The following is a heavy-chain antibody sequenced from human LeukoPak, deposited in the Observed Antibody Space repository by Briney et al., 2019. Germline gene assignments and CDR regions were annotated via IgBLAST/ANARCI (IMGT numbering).Heavy chain of an antibody. CDR2: IISIFGTA. V-gene: IGHV1-69*13. J-gene: IGHJ5*02. D-gene: IGHD6-19*01. CDR1: GGTFSSYA. CDR3: ARSNSSGWYQYNWFDP. Sequence: SVKVSCKASGGTFSSYAISWVRQAPGQGLEWMGGIISIFGTANYAQKFQGRVTITADESTSTAYMELSSLRSEDTAVYYCARSNSSGWYQYNWFDPWGQGTLVTVSS.